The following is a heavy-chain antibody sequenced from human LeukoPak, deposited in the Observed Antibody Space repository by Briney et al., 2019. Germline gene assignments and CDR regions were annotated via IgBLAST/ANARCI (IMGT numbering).Heavy chain of an antibody. D-gene: IGHD1-26*01. V-gene: IGHV3-72*01. CDR3: GRSGRYRPSDL. J-gene: IGHJ5*02. CDR1: GFILSDHY. CDR2: TRNKANSYTT. Sequence: GGSLRLSCAASGFILSDHYIDWVRQAPGKGLEWVGRTRNKANSYTTEYAASVKGRFTISRDDPKNLLYLRMNSLKSEDTAVYYCGRSGRYRPSDLWGQGTLVTVSS.